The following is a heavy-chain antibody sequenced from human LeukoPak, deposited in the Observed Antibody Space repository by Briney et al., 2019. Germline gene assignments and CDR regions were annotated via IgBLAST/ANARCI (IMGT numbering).Heavy chain of an antibody. Sequence: SETLSLTCTVSGGSISSGSYYWSWIRQPAGKGLEWIGRIYTSGSTNYNPSLKSRVAISVDTSKNQFSLRLSSVTAADTAVYYCARDDGGYYLNWFDPWGQGTLVTVSS. V-gene: IGHV4-61*02. CDR1: GGSISSGSYY. CDR3: ARDDGGYYLNWFDP. J-gene: IGHJ5*02. D-gene: IGHD3-22*01. CDR2: IYTSGST.